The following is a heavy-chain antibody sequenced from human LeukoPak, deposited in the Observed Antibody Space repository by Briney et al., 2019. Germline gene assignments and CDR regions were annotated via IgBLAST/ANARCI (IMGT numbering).Heavy chain of an antibody. V-gene: IGHV1-2*02. CDR1: GYTFTGYY. J-gene: IGHJ5*02. D-gene: IGHD2-2*01. CDR2: INPNSGGT. Sequence: GASVKVSCKASGYTFTGYYMHWVRQAPGQGLEWMGWINPNSGGTNYAQKFQGRVTMTRDTSISTAYMELSRLRSDDTAVYYCAREDIVVVPAAPGWFDPWGQGTLVTVSS. CDR3: AREDIVVVPAAPGWFDP.